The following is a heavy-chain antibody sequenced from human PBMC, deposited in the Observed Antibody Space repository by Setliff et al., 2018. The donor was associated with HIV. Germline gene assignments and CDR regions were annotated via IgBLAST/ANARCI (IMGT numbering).Heavy chain of an antibody. CDR2: ISSVSGSTI. Sequence: GGSLRLSCAASGFTFSRYSMNWVRQAPGKGLEWVSYISSVSGSTIYYADSVKGRFTISRDNAKNSMFLQMNSLRAEDTAVYYCASQGVVVTTRGHHYYGLNVWGQGTTVTVSS. J-gene: IGHJ6*02. V-gene: IGHV3-48*01. CDR3: ASQGVVVTTRGHHYYGLNV. D-gene: IGHD2-15*01. CDR1: GFTFSRYS.